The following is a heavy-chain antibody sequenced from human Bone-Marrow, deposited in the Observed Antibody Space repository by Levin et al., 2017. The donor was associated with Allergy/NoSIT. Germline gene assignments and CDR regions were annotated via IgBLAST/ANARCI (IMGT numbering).Heavy chain of an antibody. CDR3: AIDLRYFDSSYGMDV. CDR2: ISSSSSTI. J-gene: IGHJ6*02. V-gene: IGHV3-48*04. D-gene: IGHD3-9*01. CDR1: GFTFSSYS. Sequence: GESLKISCAASGFTFSSYSMNWVRQAPGKGLEWVSYISSSSSTIYYADSVKGRFTISRDNAKNSLYLQMNSLRAEDTAVYYCAIDLRYFDSSYGMDVWGQGTTVTVSS.